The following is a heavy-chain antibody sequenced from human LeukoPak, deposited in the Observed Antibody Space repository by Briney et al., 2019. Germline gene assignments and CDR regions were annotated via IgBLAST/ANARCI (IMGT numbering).Heavy chain of an antibody. V-gene: IGHV1-46*01. CDR1: GYTFTSYY. CDR3: ARDDYDFWSGYIGTLDP. J-gene: IGHJ5*02. CDR2: INPSGSST. Sequence: GASVKVSCKASGYTFTSYYMHWVRQAPGQGLEWMGLINPSGSSTSYAQKFQGRLSLTRDMSTSTDYMELSSLRSEDTAVYYCARDDYDFWSGYIGTLDPWGQGTLVTVSS. D-gene: IGHD3-3*01.